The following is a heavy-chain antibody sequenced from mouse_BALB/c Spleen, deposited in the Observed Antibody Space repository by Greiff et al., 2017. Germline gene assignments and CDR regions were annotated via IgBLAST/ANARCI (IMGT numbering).Heavy chain of an antibody. J-gene: IGHJ2*01. CDR1: GFTFTDYY. Sequence: EVKVEESGGGLVQPGGSLRLSCATSGFTFTDYYMSWVRQPPGKALEWLGFIRNKANGYTTEYSASVKGRFTISRDNSQSILYLQMNTLRAEDSATYYCARERGGNYLYYFDYWGQGTTLTVSS. CDR3: ARERGGNYLYYFDY. CDR2: IRNKANGYTT. V-gene: IGHV7-3*02. D-gene: IGHD2-1*01.